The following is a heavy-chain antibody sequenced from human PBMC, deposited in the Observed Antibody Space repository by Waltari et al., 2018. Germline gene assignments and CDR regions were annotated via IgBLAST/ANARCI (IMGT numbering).Heavy chain of an antibody. CDR3: AREIRGTGYFPDAFDS. Sequence: EVQLVESGGGLVQPGGSLRLSCAASGLIFSTYSMHWVRQAPGKGLEWGAYLSSTVTTICYTDAVQGRFTISRTNAQNSLYLQMNSLRAEDTAVYYCAREIRGTGYFPDAFDSWGQGTMVTVST. CDR1: GLIFSTYS. CDR2: LSSTVTTI. D-gene: IGHD3-9*01. V-gene: IGHV3-48*01. J-gene: IGHJ3*02.